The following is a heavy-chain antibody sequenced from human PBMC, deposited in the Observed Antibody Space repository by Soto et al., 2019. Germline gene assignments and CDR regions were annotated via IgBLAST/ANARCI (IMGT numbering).Heavy chain of an antibody. J-gene: IGHJ5*02. Sequence: GGSLRLSCAASGFTFSDHYMDWVRQAPGKGLEWVGRTRNKANSYTTEYAASVKGRFTISRDDSKNSLYLQMNSLKTEDTAVYYCARVLSYYDRSGYGIDLWGQGTLVTVSS. D-gene: IGHD3-22*01. CDR1: GFTFSDHY. V-gene: IGHV3-72*01. CDR3: ARVLSYYDRSGYGIDL. CDR2: TRNKANSYTT.